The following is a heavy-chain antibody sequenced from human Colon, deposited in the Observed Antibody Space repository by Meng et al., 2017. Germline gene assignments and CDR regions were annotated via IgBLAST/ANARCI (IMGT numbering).Heavy chain of an antibody. CDR2: INQDGSDT. Sequence: GESLKISCVASGFSISSYWMSWIRQAPGKGPEWVANINQDGSDTHYVDSVKGRLTISRDNARNSVYLQLNSQGVEDTALYYCARDGGTDWFDPWGQGTLVTVSS. CDR3: ARDGGTDWFDP. CDR1: GFSISSYW. J-gene: IGHJ5*02. V-gene: IGHV3-7*01. D-gene: IGHD1-1*01.